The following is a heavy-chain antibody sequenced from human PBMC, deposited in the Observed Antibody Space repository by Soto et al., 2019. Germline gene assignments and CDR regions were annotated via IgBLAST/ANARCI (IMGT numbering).Heavy chain of an antibody. CDR1: GHNLTELS. Sequence: ASVTVSCKVSGHNLTELSMHWVRQAPGKGLEWMGGFDPEDGETIYAQKFQGRVTMTEDTSTDTAYMELSSLRSEDTAVYYCAXGRSPSYYYYYYMDVWGKGTTVTVSS. V-gene: IGHV1-24*01. CDR3: AXGRSPSYYYYYYMDV. D-gene: IGHD1-26*01. CDR2: FDPEDGET. J-gene: IGHJ6*03.